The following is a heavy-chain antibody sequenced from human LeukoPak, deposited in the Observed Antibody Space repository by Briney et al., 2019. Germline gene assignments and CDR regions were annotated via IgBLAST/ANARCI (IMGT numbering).Heavy chain of an antibody. D-gene: IGHD3-10*01. V-gene: IGHV4-30-4*01. CDR1: GGSISSGDYY. CDR3: ARDRGVVRGVHNWFDP. Sequence: SQTLSLTCTVSGGSISSGDYYWSWIRQPPGKGLEWIGYIYYSGSTYYNPSLKSRVTISVDTSKNQFSLKLSSVTVADTAAYYCARDRGVVRGVHNWFDPWGQGTLVTVSS. CDR2: IYYSGST. J-gene: IGHJ5*02.